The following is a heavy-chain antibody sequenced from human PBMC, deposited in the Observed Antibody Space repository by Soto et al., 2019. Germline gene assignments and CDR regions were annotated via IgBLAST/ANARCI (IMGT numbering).Heavy chain of an antibody. CDR3: AGAGYYDFWSGYIPITNYYGMDV. CDR1: GGSLKRYY. CDR2: IYYSGST. Sequence: ASGTPFPPRPVSGGSLKRYYLGWIPQPPGKGGEGVGYIYYSGSTTYTPSLKSRVTISVDTSKNQFSLKLSSVTAADTAVYYCAGAGYYDFWSGYIPITNYYGMDVWGQGITVTVSS. J-gene: IGHJ6*02. V-gene: IGHV4-59*01. D-gene: IGHD3-3*01.